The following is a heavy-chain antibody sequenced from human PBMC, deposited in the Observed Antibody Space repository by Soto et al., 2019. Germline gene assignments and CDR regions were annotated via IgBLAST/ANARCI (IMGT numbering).Heavy chain of an antibody. CDR2: IYYSGST. J-gene: IGHJ4*02. CDR1: VGSISSSSSY. CDR3: ARHDWAKPFDY. Sequence: QLQLQESGPGLVKPSETLSLTSTVSVGSISSSSSYWGWIRQPPGKGLEGIGSIYYSGSTYYNPSLKSRVTISVDTSKNQFSLKLSSVTAADTAVYYCARHDWAKPFDYWGQGTLVTVSS. D-gene: IGHD3-9*01. V-gene: IGHV4-39*01.